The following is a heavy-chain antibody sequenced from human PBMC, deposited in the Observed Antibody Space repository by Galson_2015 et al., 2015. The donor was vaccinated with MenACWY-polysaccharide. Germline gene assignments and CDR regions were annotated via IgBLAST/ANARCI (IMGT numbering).Heavy chain of an antibody. V-gene: IGHV1-8*01. D-gene: IGHD2-15*01. CDR3: ATGAGVVGDS. CDR2: TTASSGNA. J-gene: IGHJ5*01. Sequence: SVKVSCKASGYTFTSRDINWVRQAAGQGLEWMGWTTASSGNAVYAQKFQDRVTLTRDTSTSTVYMELSSLRSEDTGVYYCATGAGVVGDSWGQEPWSPSPQ. CDR1: GYTFTSRD.